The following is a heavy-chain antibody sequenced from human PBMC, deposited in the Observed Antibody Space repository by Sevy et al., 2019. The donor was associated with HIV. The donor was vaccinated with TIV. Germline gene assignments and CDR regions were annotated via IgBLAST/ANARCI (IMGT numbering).Heavy chain of an antibody. V-gene: IGHV1-24*01. J-gene: IGHJ4*02. CDR1: GYTLSELS. D-gene: IGHD3-22*01. CDR2: FDPEDGER. Sequence: ASVKVSCKVFGYTLSELSMHWVRQTPGKGLEWMGSFDPEDGERIYAQTFQGRVAMTEDTSTDTAYMELRSLRSEDTAVFYCAITKDYYDNSGYPFDYWGQGTLVTVSS. CDR3: AITKDYYDNSGYPFDY.